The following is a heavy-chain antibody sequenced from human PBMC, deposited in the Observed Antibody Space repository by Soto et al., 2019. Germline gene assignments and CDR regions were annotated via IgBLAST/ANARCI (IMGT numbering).Heavy chain of an antibody. CDR1: GGSISSYY. J-gene: IGHJ3*01. CDR3: ARPLRLGEFDAFDV. D-gene: IGHD3-16*01. CDR2: IYYSGST. V-gene: IGHV4-59*01. Sequence: PSETLSLTCTVSGGSISSYYWSRIRQPPRKGLEWIGYIYYSGSTNYNPSLKSRVSISVDTSKNQFSLRLSSVTAADTAVYYCARPLRLGEFDAFDVWGQGTMVTVSS.